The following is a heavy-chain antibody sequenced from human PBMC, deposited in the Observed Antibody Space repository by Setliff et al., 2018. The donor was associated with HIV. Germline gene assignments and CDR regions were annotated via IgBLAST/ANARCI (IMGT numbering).Heavy chain of an antibody. CDR1: DDPINSFY. CDR3: ARTRGYTYGYIDS. D-gene: IGHD5-18*01. V-gene: IGHV4-4*09. Sequence: PSETLSLTCTVSDDPINSFYWSWIRQPPGKGLEWIGYIYTSGSTNYNPSLEGRVTISVDTSKNQFSLKLNSVTAADTAVYYCARTRGYTYGYIDSWAQGTLVTAPQ. J-gene: IGHJ4*02. CDR2: IYTSGST.